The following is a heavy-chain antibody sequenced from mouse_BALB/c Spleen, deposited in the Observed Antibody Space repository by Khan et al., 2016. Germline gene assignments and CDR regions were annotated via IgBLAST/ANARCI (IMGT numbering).Heavy chain of an antibody. CDR1: GYSITSDYA. V-gene: IGHV3-2*02. J-gene: IGHJ3*01. CDR2: ISYSGYT. Sequence: QLKESGPGLVKPSQSLSLTCTVTGYSITSDYAWNWIRQFPGNKLEWMGYISYSGYTTYNPSLKSRISITRDTSKNQFFLQLNSVTTEDTATYYCAKGRRKAWFAYWGQGTLVTVSA. CDR3: AKGRRKAWFAY.